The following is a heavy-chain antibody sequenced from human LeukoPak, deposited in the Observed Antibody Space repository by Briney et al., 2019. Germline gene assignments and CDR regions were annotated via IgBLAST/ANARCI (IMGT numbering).Heavy chain of an antibody. J-gene: IGHJ3*02. CDR3: ARDPGRVPAAMGAFDI. Sequence: GGSLRLSCAASGFTFSSYGMHWVRQAPGKGPEWVAVIWYDGSNKYYADSVKGRFTISRDNSKNKLYLQMNSLRAEDTAVYYCARDPGRVPAAMGAFDIWGQGTMVTVSS. V-gene: IGHV3-33*01. D-gene: IGHD2-2*01. CDR2: IWYDGSNK. CDR1: GFTFSSYG.